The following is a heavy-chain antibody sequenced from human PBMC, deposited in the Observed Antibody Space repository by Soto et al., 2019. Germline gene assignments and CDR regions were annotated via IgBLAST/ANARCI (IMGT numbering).Heavy chain of an antibody. CDR1: GFTFSSYG. CDR2: ISYDGSLK. V-gene: IGHV3-30*18. Sequence: QVQLVESGGGVVQPGRSLRLSCVASGFTFSSYGMSWVRQAPGKGLEWVAIISYDGSLKYYGDSVKGRLTSSKDNSMNTLYLQMNSLRAEDTAVYYCAKEIIAVSGPWDFDNWGQGTLVTVSS. J-gene: IGHJ4*02. D-gene: IGHD6-19*01. CDR3: AKEIIAVSGPWDFDN.